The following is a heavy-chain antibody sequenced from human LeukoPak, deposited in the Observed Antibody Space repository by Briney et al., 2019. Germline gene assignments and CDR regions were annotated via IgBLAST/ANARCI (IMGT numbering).Heavy chain of an antibody. D-gene: IGHD6-19*01. CDR1: GFIFSSYT. Sequence: GGSLRLSCAASGFIFSSYTMNWVRQAPGKGLEWVSLIYSGGTTYYADSVKDRFAISREDSKNTLYLQMNSLRVEDTAVYYCASGSGWYRIDYWGQGTRVTVSS. CDR2: IYSGGTT. J-gene: IGHJ4*02. CDR3: ASGSGWYRIDY. V-gene: IGHV3-66*01.